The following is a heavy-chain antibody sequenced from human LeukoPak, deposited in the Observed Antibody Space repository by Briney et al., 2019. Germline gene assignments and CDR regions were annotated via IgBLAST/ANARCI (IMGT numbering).Heavy chain of an antibody. D-gene: IGHD3-3*01. CDR1: GGTFSSYA. Sequence: SVNVSCKASGGTFSSYAISWVRQAPGQGLEWMGGIIPIFGTANYAQKFQGRVTITADESTSTAYMELSSLRSDDTAVYYCARGPSGGIFGVVSHYFDYWGQGTLVTVSS. CDR3: ARGPSGGIFGVVSHYFDY. CDR2: IIPIFGTA. V-gene: IGHV1-69*13. J-gene: IGHJ4*02.